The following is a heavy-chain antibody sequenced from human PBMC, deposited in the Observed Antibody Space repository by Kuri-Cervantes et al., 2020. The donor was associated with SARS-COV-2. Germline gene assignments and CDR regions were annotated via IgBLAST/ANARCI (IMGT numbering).Heavy chain of an antibody. V-gene: IGHV3-53*01. CDR1: GFTVSSNY. D-gene: IGHD3-3*01. Sequence: GGSLRLSCAASGFTVSSNYMSRVRQAPGKGLEWVSLIYSGGSTYYADSVKGRFTIFKDNSKNTLYLQMNSLRAEDSAVYYCARQMMSSITIFGVVITRNWFDPWGQGTLVTVSS. CDR3: ARQMMSSITIFGVVITRNWFDP. CDR2: IYSGGST. J-gene: IGHJ5*02.